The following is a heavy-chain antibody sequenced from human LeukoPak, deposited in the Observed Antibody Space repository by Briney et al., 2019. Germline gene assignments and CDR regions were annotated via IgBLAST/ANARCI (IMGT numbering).Heavy chain of an antibody. CDR3: ARMTPMAIAFYFDY. V-gene: IGHV3-11*01. CDR1: GFTFSDYY. D-gene: IGHD5-18*01. J-gene: IGHJ4*02. CDR2: ISSSGSTI. Sequence: PGGSLRLSCAASGFTFSDYYMSWIRQAPGKGLEWVSYISSSGSTIYYADSVKGRFTLSRDSSKNTLYLQVNSLRAEDTAVYYCARMTPMAIAFYFDYWGQGTLVTVSS.